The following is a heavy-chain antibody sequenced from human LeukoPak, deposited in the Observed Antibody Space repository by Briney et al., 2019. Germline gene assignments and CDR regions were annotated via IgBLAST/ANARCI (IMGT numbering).Heavy chain of an antibody. CDR1: GFTFSSSE. Sequence: GGSLRLSCAASGFTFSSSEMNWVRQAAGKGLEWVSYISSGGSSIYYADSVKGRFTISRDNSKNTLYLQMDSLRAEDTAVYYCARDEAVAGYFDYWGQGTLVTVSS. CDR3: ARDEAVAGYFDY. CDR2: ISSGGSSI. J-gene: IGHJ4*02. V-gene: IGHV3-48*03. D-gene: IGHD6-19*01.